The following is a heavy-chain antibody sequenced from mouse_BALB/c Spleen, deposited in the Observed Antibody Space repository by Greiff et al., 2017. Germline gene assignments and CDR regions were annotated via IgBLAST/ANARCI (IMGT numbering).Heavy chain of an antibody. Sequence: VKLVESGAELAKPGASVKMSCKASGYTFTSYWMHWVKQRPGQGLEWIGYINPSTGYTEYNQKFKDKATLTADKSSSTAYMQLSSLTSEDSAVYYCARGGWPAWFAYWGQGTLVTVSA. CDR1: GYTFTSYW. V-gene: IGHV1-7*01. J-gene: IGHJ3*01. CDR3: ARGGWPAWFAY. CDR2: INPSTGYT. D-gene: IGHD3-2*02.